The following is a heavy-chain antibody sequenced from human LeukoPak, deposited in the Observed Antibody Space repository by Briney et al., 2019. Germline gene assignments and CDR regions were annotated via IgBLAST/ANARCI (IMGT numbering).Heavy chain of an antibody. V-gene: IGHV4-4*07. CDR2: IYTSGST. Sequence: SETLSLTCTVSGDSISNYYWSWIRQPPGKGLEWIGRIYTSGSTNYNPSLKSRVTMSVDTSKNQFSLKLSSVSAADTAVYYCARETHYGMDVWGQGTTVTVSS. CDR3: ARETHYGMDV. J-gene: IGHJ6*02. CDR1: GDSISNYY.